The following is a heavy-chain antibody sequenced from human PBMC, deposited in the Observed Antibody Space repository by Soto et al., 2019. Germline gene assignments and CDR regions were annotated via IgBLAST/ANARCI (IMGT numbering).Heavy chain of an antibody. CDR1: GFTFSSYG. J-gene: IGHJ4*02. Sequence: PGGSLRLSCAASGFTFSSYGMHWVRQAPGKGLEWVAVISYDGSNKYYADSVKGRFTISRDNSKNTLYLQMNSLRAEDTAVYYCAKSYTSIAVAPGGTWGQGTLVTVSS. D-gene: IGHD6-19*01. V-gene: IGHV3-30*18. CDR2: ISYDGSNK. CDR3: AKSYTSIAVAPGGT.